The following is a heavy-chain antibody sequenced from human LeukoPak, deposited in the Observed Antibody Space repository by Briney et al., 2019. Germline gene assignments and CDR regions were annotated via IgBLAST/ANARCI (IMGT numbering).Heavy chain of an antibody. Sequence: SETLSLTCRVSGGSISSTSYYWGWIRQPPGKGLEWIGSAYFSGSTYYNPSLKSRVTISVDTSKNQFSLKLTSLTAADTAVYYCARLLRVGYCSSTSCNWFDPWGQGTLVTVSS. CDR1: GGSISSTSYY. J-gene: IGHJ5*02. CDR2: AYFSGST. D-gene: IGHD2-2*03. V-gene: IGHV4-39*07. CDR3: ARLLRVGYCSSTSCNWFDP.